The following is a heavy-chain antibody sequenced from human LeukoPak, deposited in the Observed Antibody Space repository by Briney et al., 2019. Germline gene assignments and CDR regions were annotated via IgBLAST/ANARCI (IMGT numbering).Heavy chain of an antibody. V-gene: IGHV5-51*01. CDR2: IYPGDSDT. J-gene: IGHJ4*02. D-gene: IGHD6-19*01. Sequence: GESQKISCKGSGYSFTSYWIHWVRQLPVKGLEWMGIIYPGDSDTRYSPSFQGQVTISADKSISTAYLQWSSLKASDTAMYYCAVARDSGCYHYWGQGTLVTVSS. CDR3: AVARDSGCYHY. CDR1: GYSFTSYW.